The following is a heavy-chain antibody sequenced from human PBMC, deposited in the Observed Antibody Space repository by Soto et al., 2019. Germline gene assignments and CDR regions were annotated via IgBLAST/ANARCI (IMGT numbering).Heavy chain of an antibody. CDR2: ISSSSSTI. V-gene: IGHV3-48*01. CDR1: GFTFSSYS. D-gene: IGHD3-3*01. J-gene: IGHJ4*02. CDR3: ARGGDFCSGSPTTDY. Sequence: EVQLVESGGGLVQPGGSLRLSCAASGFTFSSYSMNWVRQAPGKGLEWVSYISSSSSTIYYADSVKGRFTISRDNAKNSLYLQMNSLRAEDTAVYYCARGGDFCSGSPTTDYWGQGTLVTVSS.